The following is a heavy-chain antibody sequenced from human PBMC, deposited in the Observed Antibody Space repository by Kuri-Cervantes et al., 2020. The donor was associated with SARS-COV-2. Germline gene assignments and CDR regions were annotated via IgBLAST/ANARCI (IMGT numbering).Heavy chain of an antibody. CDR3: AWGRGWTFDI. J-gene: IGHJ3*02. D-gene: IGHD3-3*01. V-gene: IGHV3-7*04. CDR2: IKADGGEM. Sequence: GGSLRLSCEASGFTLTYRWMAWFRQAPGKGLEWVAAIKADGGEMVYVDSAQGRFTISRDNAKNSVFLQMNSVNIEDTSLYFCAWGRGWTFDIWGRGTMVTVSS. CDR1: GFTLTYRW.